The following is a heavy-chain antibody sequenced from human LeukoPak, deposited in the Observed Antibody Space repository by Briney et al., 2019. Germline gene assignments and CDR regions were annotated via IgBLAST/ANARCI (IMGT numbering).Heavy chain of an antibody. CDR2: INHSGNT. Sequence: SDTLSLTCAVYGGSFSGYYWSWIRQPPGKGLGWIGEINHSGNTNYNPSLKSRVTISVDTSKSQFSLKLISVTAADTAVYYCAKLGASSWGQGTLVTVSS. J-gene: IGHJ5*02. V-gene: IGHV4-34*01. CDR3: AKLGASS. CDR1: GGSFSGYY. D-gene: IGHD1-26*01.